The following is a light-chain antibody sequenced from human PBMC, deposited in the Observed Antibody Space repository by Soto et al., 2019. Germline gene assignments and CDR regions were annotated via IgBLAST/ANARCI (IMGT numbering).Light chain of an antibody. V-gene: IGKV3-20*01. CDR2: GIS. CDR3: QQHGQWPIT. J-gene: IGKJ5*01. CDR1: QSVSSSY. Sequence: EIVLTQSPATLSLSPGERATLSCRASQSVSSSYLAWYQQKPGQAPRLLIYGISKRATDIPDRFSGSGSGTEFTLTISSLLPEDFATYYCQQHGQWPITFGQGTRLEI.